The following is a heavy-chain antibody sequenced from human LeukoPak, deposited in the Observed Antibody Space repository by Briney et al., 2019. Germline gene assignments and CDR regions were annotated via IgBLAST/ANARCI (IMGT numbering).Heavy chain of an antibody. J-gene: IGHJ6*02. CDR3: ARGPRGYSYGSYYYGMDV. V-gene: IGHV3-21*04. CDR2: ISTSSSYI. Sequence: GGSLRLSCAASGFTFSSYSMNWVRQAPGKGLEWVSSISTSSSYIYYADSVKGRFTISRDNAKKSLYLQMNSLRAEDTAVYYCARGPRGYSYGSYYYGMDVWGQGTTVTVSS. CDR1: GFTFSSYS. D-gene: IGHD5-18*01.